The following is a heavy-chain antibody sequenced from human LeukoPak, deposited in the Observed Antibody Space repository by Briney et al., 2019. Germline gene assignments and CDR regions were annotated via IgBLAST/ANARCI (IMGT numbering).Heavy chain of an antibody. CDR3: ATGGRVAGAFDI. D-gene: IGHD6-19*01. CDR2: FDPEDGET. J-gene: IGHJ3*02. V-gene: IGHV1-24*01. Sequence: ASVKVSCKVSGYTLTELSMHWVRQAPGKGLEWMGGFDPEDGETIYAQKFQGRVTMTEDTSTDTAYMELSSLRSEDTAVYYCATGGRVAGAFDIGGRRTMVTVSS. CDR1: GYTLTELS.